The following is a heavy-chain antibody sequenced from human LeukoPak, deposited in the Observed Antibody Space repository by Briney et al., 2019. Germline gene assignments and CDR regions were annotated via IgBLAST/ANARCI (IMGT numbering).Heavy chain of an antibody. CDR2: ISAYNGNT. CDR3: ARAPAWIQLWDYYYYGMDV. CDR1: GYTFTSYG. V-gene: IGHV1-18*01. J-gene: IGHJ6*02. D-gene: IGHD5-18*01. Sequence: ASVTVSCKASGYTFTSYGISWVRQAPGQGLEWMGWISAYNGNTNYAQKLQGRVTMTTDTSTSTAYMELRSLRSDDTAVYYCARAPAWIQLWDYYYYGMDVWGQGTTVTVSS.